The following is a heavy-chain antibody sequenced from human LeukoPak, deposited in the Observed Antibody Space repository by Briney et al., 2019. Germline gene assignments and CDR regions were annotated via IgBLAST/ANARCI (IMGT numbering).Heavy chain of an antibody. CDR2: IYFSGNT. V-gene: IGHV4-39*01. J-gene: IGHJ4*02. Sequence: SETLSLTCTVSGVSIRSTSYYWGWIRQPPGKGLEWIGSIYFSGNTYYNPSLKTRVTISIDTSRNQFSLKLTSVTAADTAIFYCASGYFVHTFDFWGQGTLGTVSS. CDR3: ASGYFVHTFDF. CDR1: GVSIRSTSYY. D-gene: IGHD2-2*03.